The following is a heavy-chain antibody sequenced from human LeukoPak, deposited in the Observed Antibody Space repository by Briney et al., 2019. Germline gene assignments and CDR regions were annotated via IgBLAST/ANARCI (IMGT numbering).Heavy chain of an antibody. J-gene: IGHJ3*02. CDR1: GGSISSSH. CDR2: IYYRGST. D-gene: IGHD3-22*01. Sequence: PSETLSLTCTVSGGSISSSHWSWIRQPPGKGLEWIGYIYYRGSTNYNPALQNRVTISVDTSKNQFSLNLNSVTAAETAVYYCARGDYDRSGYSNTFDIWGQGTMVTVSS. CDR3: ARGDYDRSGYSNTFDI. V-gene: IGHV4-59*01.